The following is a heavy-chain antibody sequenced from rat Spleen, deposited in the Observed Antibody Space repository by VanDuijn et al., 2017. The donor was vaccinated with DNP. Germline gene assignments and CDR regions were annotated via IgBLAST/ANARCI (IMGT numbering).Heavy chain of an antibody. CDR1: GFSLTTYS. CDR3: AEEPGLGDAMDA. Sequence: QVQLKESGPGLVQPSETLSLTCTVSGFSLTTYSVSWVRQLSGKGPEWMGKMWYDGDTAYNSALKSRLSISRDTSKSQVFLTMHSLQTEDTATYYCAEEPGLGDAMDAWGQGTLVTVSS. J-gene: IGHJ3*01. D-gene: IGHD1-3*01. V-gene: IGHV2S18*01. CDR2: MWYDGDT.